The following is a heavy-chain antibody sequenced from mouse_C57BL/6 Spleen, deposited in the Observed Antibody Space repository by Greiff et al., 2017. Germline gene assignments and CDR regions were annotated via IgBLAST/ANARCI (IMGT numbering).Heavy chain of an antibody. CDR1: GYTFTDYY. D-gene: IGHD1-1*01. V-gene: IGHV1-19*01. Sequence: EVQLQQSGPVLVKPGASVKMSCKASGYTFTDYYMNWVKQSHGKSLEWIGVINPYDGGTSYNQKFKGKATLTVDKSSSTAYMELNSLTSEDSAVYYCARNYYGSSYFDYWGKGTTLPVSS. J-gene: IGHJ2*01. CDR3: ARNYYGSSYFDY. CDR2: INPYDGGT.